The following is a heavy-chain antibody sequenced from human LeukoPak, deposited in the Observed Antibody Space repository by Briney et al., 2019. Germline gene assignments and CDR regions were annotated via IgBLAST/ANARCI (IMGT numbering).Heavy chain of an antibody. Sequence: GGSLRFSCAASGFTFSSYWMHWVRQAPGKGLVWVSRISTDGSSTTYADSVKGRFTISRDNAKNTLYLQMNSLRAEDTAVYYCARAGGHSSPAGSWGQGTLVTVSS. D-gene: IGHD6-13*01. J-gene: IGHJ5*02. V-gene: IGHV3-74*01. CDR3: ARAGGHSSPAGS. CDR2: ISTDGSST. CDR1: GFTFSSYW.